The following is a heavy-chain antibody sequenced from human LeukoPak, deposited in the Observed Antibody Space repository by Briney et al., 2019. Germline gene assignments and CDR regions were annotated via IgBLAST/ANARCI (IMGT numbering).Heavy chain of an antibody. CDR3: ARVLDLSKRGLDAFDI. V-gene: IGHV4-59*01. D-gene: IGHD3-16*01. J-gene: IGHJ3*02. CDR1: GGSISSYF. Sequence: TPSETVSLTCTVSGGSISSYFWSWIRQPPGKGLEWIGYVYYSGSTNYNPSLKSRVTISVDTSKKQFSLKLSSATAADTAVYYCARVLDLSKRGLDAFDIWGQGTMVTVSS. CDR2: VYYSGST.